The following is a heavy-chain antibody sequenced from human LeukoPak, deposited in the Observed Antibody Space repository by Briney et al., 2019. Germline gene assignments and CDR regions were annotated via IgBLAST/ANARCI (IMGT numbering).Heavy chain of an antibody. V-gene: IGHV3-13*01. D-gene: IGHD1-26*01. CDR2: IGTAGDT. Sequence: GGSPRLSCAASGFTFSSYDMHWVRQATGKGLEWVSAIGTAGDTYYPGSVKGRFTISRENAKNSLYLQMNSLRAGDTAVYYCARGIVGATNGYYYGMDVWGQGTTVTVSS. CDR3: ARGIVGATNGYYYGMDV. J-gene: IGHJ6*02. CDR1: GFTFSSYD.